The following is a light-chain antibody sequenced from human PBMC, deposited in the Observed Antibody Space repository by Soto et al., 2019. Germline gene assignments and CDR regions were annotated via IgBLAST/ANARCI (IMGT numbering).Light chain of an antibody. Sequence: IVLTQSPATLSLSPGERATLSCRASQTVRNNNLAWYQQKPGQAPRVLIYGASTRATGIPARFSGRGSGTGFTLTISSLQSEDFGVYYCQQYSDWPLTFGGGTKVEI. CDR1: QTVRNNN. CDR2: GAS. V-gene: IGKV3-15*01. CDR3: QQYSDWPLT. J-gene: IGKJ4*01.